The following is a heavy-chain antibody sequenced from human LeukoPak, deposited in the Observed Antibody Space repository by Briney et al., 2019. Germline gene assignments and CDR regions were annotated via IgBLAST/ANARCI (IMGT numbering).Heavy chain of an antibody. Sequence: PGGSLRLSCAASGFTFSSYEMNWVRRAPGKGLEWVSYISCSGSTIYYADSVKGRFTISRDNAKNSLYLQMNSLRAEDTAVYYCARGGYCCSTSCYGSQYYYYGMDVWGKGTTVTVSS. CDR3: ARGGYCCSTSCYGSQYYYYGMDV. CDR1: GFTFSSYE. D-gene: IGHD2-2*03. CDR2: ISCSGSTI. V-gene: IGHV3-48*03. J-gene: IGHJ6*04.